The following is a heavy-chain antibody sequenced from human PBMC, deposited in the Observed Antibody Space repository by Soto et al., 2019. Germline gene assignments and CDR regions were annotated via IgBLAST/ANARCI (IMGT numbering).Heavy chain of an antibody. V-gene: IGHV1-69*02. CDR1: GGTFSRYT. Sequence: QVQLVQSGAEVKKPGSSVKVSCKASGGTFSRYTISWVRQAPGQGLEWMGRIIPILGIANYAQKFQGRVTITADESTITAYMELSSLRSEDTAVYYCARGLHYYGSGTDYWGQGTLVTVSS. J-gene: IGHJ4*02. D-gene: IGHD3-10*01. CDR2: IIPILGIA. CDR3: ARGLHYYGSGTDY.